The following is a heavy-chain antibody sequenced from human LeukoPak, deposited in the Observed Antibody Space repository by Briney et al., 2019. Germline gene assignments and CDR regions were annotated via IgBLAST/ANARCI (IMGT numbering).Heavy chain of an antibody. J-gene: IGHJ6*02. Sequence: ASVKVSCKASGYTFTSYGISWVRQAPGQGLEWMGWISAYNGNTNYAQKLQGRVTMTTDTSTSTAYMELRSLRSDDTAVYYCARDSLDGDYGYYYYGMDVWGQGTTVTVSS. D-gene: IGHD4-17*01. V-gene: IGHV1-18*01. CDR2: ISAYNGNT. CDR3: ARDSLDGDYGYYYYGMDV. CDR1: GYTFTSYG.